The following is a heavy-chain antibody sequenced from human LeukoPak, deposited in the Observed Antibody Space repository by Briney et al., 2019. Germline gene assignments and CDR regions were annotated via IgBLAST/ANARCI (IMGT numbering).Heavy chain of an antibody. J-gene: IGHJ3*02. D-gene: IGHD2-15*01. Sequence: GGSLRLSCAASGFTFSSYAMHWVRQAPGKGLEWVAVISYDGSNKYYADSVKGRFTISRDNSKNTLYLQMNSLRAEGTAVYYCARDIGYCSGGSCSNDAFDIWGQGTMVTVSS. V-gene: IGHV3-30*04. CDR2: ISYDGSNK. CDR3: ARDIGYCSGGSCSNDAFDI. CDR1: GFTFSSYA.